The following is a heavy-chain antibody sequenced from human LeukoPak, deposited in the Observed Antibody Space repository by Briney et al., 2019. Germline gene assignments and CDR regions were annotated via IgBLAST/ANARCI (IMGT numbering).Heavy chain of an antibody. V-gene: IGHV3-23*01. CDR2: ISGSGGST. D-gene: IGHD3-3*01. CDR1: GFTFSSYA. Sequence: GGSLRLSCAASGFTFSSYAMSWVRQAPGKGLEWVSAISGSGGSTYYADSVKGRFTISRDNSKNTLYLQMNSLRAEDTAVYYCAKVPRWGITIFGVVLFDYWGQGTLVTVSS. J-gene: IGHJ4*02. CDR3: AKVPRWGITIFGVVLFDY.